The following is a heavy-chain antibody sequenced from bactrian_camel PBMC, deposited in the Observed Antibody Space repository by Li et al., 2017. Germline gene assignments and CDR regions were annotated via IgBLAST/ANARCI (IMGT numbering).Heavy chain of an antibody. Sequence: VQLVESGGGSVQAGGSLRLSCAAPGYRSIYSYSTYCMAWFRQAPGKEREGVASIDSDGSTRYADSVKDRFTISRDNAKKTLYLQMNSLKPEDTATCYCAADPGPGLWAEPVFSRLRRGGYWGQGTQVTVS. CDR3: AADPGPGLWAEPVFSRLRRGGY. CDR2: IDSDGST. J-gene: IGHJ6*01. CDR1: GYRSIYSYST. V-gene: IGHV3S53*01. D-gene: IGHD1*01.